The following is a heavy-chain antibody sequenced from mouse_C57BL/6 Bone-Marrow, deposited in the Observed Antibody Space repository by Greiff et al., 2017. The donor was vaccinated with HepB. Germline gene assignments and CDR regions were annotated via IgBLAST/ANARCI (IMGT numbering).Heavy chain of an antibody. J-gene: IGHJ3*01. CDR2: IYPGDADT. CDR3: ARRSRLGAWFAY. D-gene: IGHD4-1*01. Sequence: VQLQQSGAELVKPGASVKISCKASGYAFSSYWMNWVKQRPGMGLEWIGQIYPGDADTNYNGKFKGKATLSADKSSSTAYIQLTRLTSEDSAVYFCARRSRLGAWFAYWGQGTLITVSA. CDR1: GYAFSSYW. V-gene: IGHV1-80*01.